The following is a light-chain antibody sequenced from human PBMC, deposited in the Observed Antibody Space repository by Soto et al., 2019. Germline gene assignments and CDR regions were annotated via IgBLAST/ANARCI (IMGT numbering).Light chain of an antibody. V-gene: IGLV2-14*01. CDR1: SRDVGNYKY. CDR2: EVS. J-gene: IGLJ1*01. CDR3: FSYTSSGTYV. Sequence: QSALTQPASVSGSPGQSITISCTGTSRDVGNYKYVSWYQQHPGKAPKLMIYEVSNRPSGVSNRFSGSKSGNTASLTISGLQAEDETDYYCFSYTSSGTYVFGNGTKVTV.